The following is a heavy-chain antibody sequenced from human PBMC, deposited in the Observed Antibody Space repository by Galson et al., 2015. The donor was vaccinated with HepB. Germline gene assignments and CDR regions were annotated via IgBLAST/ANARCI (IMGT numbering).Heavy chain of an antibody. CDR1: GYIFTSFW. V-gene: IGHV5-51*03. D-gene: IGHD3-22*01. CDR3: ATAAHDSSGYYPL. J-gene: IGHJ4*02. Sequence: QSGAEVKKPGESLKISCKGSGYIFTSFWIGWVRQMPGKGPEWMGIIYPADSDTTYSPSFQGQVSFSVDKSTSTAYLQWVSLQASDTAMYFCATAAHDSSGYYPLWGQGTLVTVSS. CDR2: IYPADSDT.